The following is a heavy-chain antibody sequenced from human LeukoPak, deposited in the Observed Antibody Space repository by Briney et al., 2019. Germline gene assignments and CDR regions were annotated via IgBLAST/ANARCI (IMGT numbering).Heavy chain of an antibody. Sequence: PSETLSLTCEVSGVSISTTPYYWARLRQPPGKTLEWIANIFYNRSTYYNLSLRSRVTISVDTFRNEISLKLSSVAATDTAIYYCARHVENLEGSGSYGYFGSWGRGTLVTVSS. CDR2: IFYNRST. J-gene: IGHJ4*02. D-gene: IGHD1-26*01. V-gene: IGHV4-39*01. CDR3: ARHVENLEGSGSYGYFGS. CDR1: GVSISTTPYY.